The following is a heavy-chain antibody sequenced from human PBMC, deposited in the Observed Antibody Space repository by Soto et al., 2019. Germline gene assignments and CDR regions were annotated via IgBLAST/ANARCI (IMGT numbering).Heavy chain of an antibody. Sequence: KASETLSLTCSVSGGSISDYYWSWIRQPPGKGLEWIGDIYYSGNTKYNPSLKSRLTISLDTSKNQFSLELRSVTAADTAVYYCGRVRKTSDYYFDYWGQGTLVTVSS. CDR2: IYYSGNT. CDR1: GGSISDYY. CDR3: GRVRKTSDYYFDY. D-gene: IGHD3-3*01. J-gene: IGHJ4*02. V-gene: IGHV4-59*12.